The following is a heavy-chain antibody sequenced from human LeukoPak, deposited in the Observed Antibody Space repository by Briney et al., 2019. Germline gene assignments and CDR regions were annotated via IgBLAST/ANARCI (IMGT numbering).Heavy chain of an antibody. CDR3: AKYNYYGSGSYYNDFYS. Sequence: HPGGSLSLSCALSGFTVSRNYMSGVRGAPEKGVEWVSYICRTGDRTFFTDSVKGSFTISRDNSKNTLYLQISSLRAEDTAIYYCAKYNYYGSGSYYNDFYSCGQGALVTASS. CDR1: GFTVSRNY. J-gene: IGHJ4*02. CDR2: ICRTGDRT. V-gene: IGHV3-53*01. D-gene: IGHD3-10*01.